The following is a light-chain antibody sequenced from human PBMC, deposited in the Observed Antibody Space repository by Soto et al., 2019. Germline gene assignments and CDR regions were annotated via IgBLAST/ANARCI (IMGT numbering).Light chain of an antibody. Sequence: QSVLTQPPSVSAAPGQRVTISCSGSSSNIGNNYVSWYRQLPGTAPKLVIYDNDKQPSGIPDRFSGSKSATSATLGITGLQTGDEADYYCASWDNSLSGYVFGTGTKLTVL. J-gene: IGLJ1*01. CDR3: ASWDNSLSGYV. V-gene: IGLV1-51*01. CDR2: DND. CDR1: SSNIGNNY.